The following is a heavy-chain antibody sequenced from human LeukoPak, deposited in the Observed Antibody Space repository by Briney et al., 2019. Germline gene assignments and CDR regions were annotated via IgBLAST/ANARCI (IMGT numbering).Heavy chain of an antibody. V-gene: IGHV5-51*01. CDR3: ARSNGVGATQY. D-gene: IGHD1-26*01. J-gene: IGHJ4*02. CDR2: MCPGDSDT. CDR1: AYSFTNYW. Sequence: GESLKISCKDSAYSFTNYWIGWVRQMPGKGLEWMGIMCPGDSDTRYSPSFQGQVTISADKSINTAYLQWSSLKASDTAIYYCARSNGVGATQYWGQGTLVTVSS.